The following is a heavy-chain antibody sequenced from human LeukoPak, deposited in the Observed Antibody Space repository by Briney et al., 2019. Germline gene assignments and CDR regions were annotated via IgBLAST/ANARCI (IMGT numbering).Heavy chain of an antibody. J-gene: IGHJ1*01. CDR3: ARSEFYCSSTSCPFQH. V-gene: IGHV4-59*08. CDR2: IYYSGST. CDR1: GGSISSYY. Sequence: PSETLSLTCTVPGGSISSYYWSWIRQPPGKGLEWIGYIYYSGSTNYNPSLKSRVTISVDTSKNQFSLKLSSVTAADTAVYYCARSEFYCSSTSCPFQHWGQGTLVTVSS. D-gene: IGHD2-2*01.